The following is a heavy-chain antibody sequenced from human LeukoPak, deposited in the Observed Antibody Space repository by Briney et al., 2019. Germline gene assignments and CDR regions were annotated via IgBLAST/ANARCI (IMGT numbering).Heavy chain of an antibody. CDR2: ITASDGST. J-gene: IGHJ4*02. D-gene: IGHD2-2*03. V-gene: IGHV3-23*01. CDR3: TRDGWDY. Sequence: GGSLRLSCAASGFTFSTYALSWVRQAPGKGLEWASAITASDGSTYYADSVKGRFTISRDNSKNTLYLQMNSLRAEDTALYYCTRDGWDYWGQGTLVTVSS. CDR1: GFTFSTYA.